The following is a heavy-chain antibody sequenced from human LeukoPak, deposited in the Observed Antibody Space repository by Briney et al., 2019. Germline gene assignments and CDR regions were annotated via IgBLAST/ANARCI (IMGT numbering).Heavy chain of an antibody. CDR1: GGSITSGGYY. D-gene: IGHD3-10*01. CDR2: VYNRGNA. J-gene: IGHJ6*04. Sequence: SETLSLTCSVSGGSITSGGYYWTWIRQHPGKGLEWIGNVYNRGNAYYNPSLESRVTISLDTSKNQFTLRLSSVTAADSAVYYCARDFTNVVRDIIITSYGMDVWGKGTTVTVSS. V-gene: IGHV4-31*03. CDR3: ARDFTNVVRDIIITSYGMDV.